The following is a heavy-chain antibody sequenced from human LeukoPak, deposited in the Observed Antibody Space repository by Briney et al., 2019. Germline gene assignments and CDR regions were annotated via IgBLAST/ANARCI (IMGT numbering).Heavy chain of an antibody. CDR3: ARAPSEDSSGYYYYYYMDV. J-gene: IGHJ6*03. CDR2: IYHSGST. D-gene: IGHD3-22*01. CDR1: GYSISSGYY. Sequence: PSETLSLTCTVSGYSISSGYYWGWIRQPPGKGLEWIGYIYHSGSTYYNPSLKSRVTISVDRSKKQFSLKLSSVTAADTAVYYCARAPSEDSSGYYYYYYMDVWGKGTTVTVSS. V-gene: IGHV4-38-2*02.